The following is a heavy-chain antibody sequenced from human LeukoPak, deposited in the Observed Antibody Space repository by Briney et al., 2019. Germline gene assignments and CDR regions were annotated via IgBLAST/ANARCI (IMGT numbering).Heavy chain of an antibody. J-gene: IGHJ6*02. D-gene: IGHD1-26*01. V-gene: IGHV3-53*04. CDR3: ARDRWELRYYYYGMDV. Sequence: GGSLRLSCAASAFTFSNYAMSWVRQAPGKGLEWVSVIYSGGSTYYADSVKGRFTISRHNSKNTLYLQMNSLRAEDTAVYYCARDRWELRYYYYGMDVWGQGTTVTVSS. CDR2: IYSGGST. CDR1: AFTFSNYA.